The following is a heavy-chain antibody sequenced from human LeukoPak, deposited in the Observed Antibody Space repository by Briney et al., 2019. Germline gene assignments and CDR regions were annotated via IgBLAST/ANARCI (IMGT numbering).Heavy chain of an antibody. CDR3: AKDRGLWFGELYRHPDY. V-gene: IGHV1-69*04. Sequence: SVKVSCKASGGTFSNYAISWVRQAPGQGLEWMGRIIPILGIANYAQKFQDRVTITADKSTITADKSTSTAYMELSSLRSEDTAVYYCAKDRGLWFGELYRHPDYWGQGTLVTVSS. J-gene: IGHJ4*02. CDR2: IIPILGIA. D-gene: IGHD3-10*01. CDR1: GGTFSNYA.